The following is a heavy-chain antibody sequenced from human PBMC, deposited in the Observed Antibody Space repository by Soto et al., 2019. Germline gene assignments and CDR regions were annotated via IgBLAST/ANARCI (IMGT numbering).Heavy chain of an antibody. CDR1: GGTFSSYA. V-gene: IGHV1-69*06. CDR3: AIDYYGSGSYGYYYGMDV. J-gene: IGHJ6*02. Sequence: QVQLVQSGAEVKKPGSSVKVSCKASGGTFSSYAISWVRQAPGQGLEWMGGIIPIFGTANYAQKFQGRVTINADKSTSTAYMELSSLRSEDTAVYYCAIDYYGSGSYGYYYGMDVWGQGTTVTVSS. CDR2: IIPIFGTA. D-gene: IGHD3-10*01.